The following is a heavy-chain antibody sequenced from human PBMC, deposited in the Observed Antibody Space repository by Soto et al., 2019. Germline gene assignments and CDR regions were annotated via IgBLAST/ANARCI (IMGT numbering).Heavy chain of an antibody. CDR1: GGSISSGGYY. CDR3: AGDMVVPAATTYYYDGMDV. J-gene: IGHJ6*02. Sequence: QVQLQESGPGLVKPSQTLSLTCTVSGGSISSGGYYWSWIRQHPGKGLEWIGYISYSGSTYYNPSLKSRVTISVDTSKNQFSLKLSSVTAADTAVYYCAGDMVVPAATTYYYDGMDVWVQGTTVTVSS. CDR2: ISYSGST. V-gene: IGHV4-31*03. D-gene: IGHD2-2*01.